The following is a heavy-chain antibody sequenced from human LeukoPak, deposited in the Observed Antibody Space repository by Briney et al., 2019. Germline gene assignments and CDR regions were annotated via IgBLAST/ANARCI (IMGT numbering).Heavy chain of an antibody. CDR3: ARHGYSYGWAASGRHDY. CDR2: INHSGST. J-gene: IGHJ4*02. Sequence: SETLSLTCAVYGGAFSGYYWSWIRQPPGKGLEWIGEINHSGSTNYNPSLKSRVTISVDTSKNQFSLKPSSVTAADTAVYYCARHGYSYGWAASGRHDYWGQGTLVTVSS. D-gene: IGHD5-18*01. CDR1: GGAFSGYY. V-gene: IGHV4-34*01.